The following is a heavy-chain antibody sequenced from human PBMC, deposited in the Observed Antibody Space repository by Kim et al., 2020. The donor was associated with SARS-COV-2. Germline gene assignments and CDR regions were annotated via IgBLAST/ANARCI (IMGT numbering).Heavy chain of an antibody. Sequence: GGSLRLSCAASGFTFSSYGMHWVRQAPGKGLEWVAVISYDGSNKYYADSVKGRFTISRDNSKNTLYLQMNSLRAEDTAVYYCAKGLPRGSGFDPWGQGTLVTVSS. CDR1: GFTFSSYG. V-gene: IGHV3-30*18. CDR2: ISYDGSNK. J-gene: IGHJ5*02. CDR3: AKGLPRGSGFDP.